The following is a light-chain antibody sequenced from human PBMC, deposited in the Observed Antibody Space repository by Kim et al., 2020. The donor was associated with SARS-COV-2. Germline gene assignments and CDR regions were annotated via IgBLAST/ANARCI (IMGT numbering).Light chain of an antibody. CDR1: SIGLQS. J-gene: IGLJ2*01. V-gene: IGLV3-21*04. CDR2: YDT. Sequence: SYELTQPPSVSVAPGKTARITCGENSIGLQSVHWYQQKPGQAPVLVIYYDTDRPSGIPERFSGSNSGNTAPLTISRVEAGDEADYYCQGWDTGSDHPIFG. CDR3: QGWDTGSDHPI.